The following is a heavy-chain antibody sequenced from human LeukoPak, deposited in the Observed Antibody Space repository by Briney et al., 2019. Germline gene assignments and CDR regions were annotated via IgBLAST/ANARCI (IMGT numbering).Heavy chain of an antibody. CDR3: ARASVAPHDAFDI. Sequence: GGSLRLSCAASGFTFSSYSMNWVRQAPGKGLEWVSSISSSSSYIYYADSVKGRFTISGDNSKNTLYLQMNSLRAEDTAVYYCARASVAPHDAFDIWGQGTMVTVPS. CDR2: ISSSSSYI. CDR1: GFTFSSYS. V-gene: IGHV3-21*01. J-gene: IGHJ3*02. D-gene: IGHD2-21*01.